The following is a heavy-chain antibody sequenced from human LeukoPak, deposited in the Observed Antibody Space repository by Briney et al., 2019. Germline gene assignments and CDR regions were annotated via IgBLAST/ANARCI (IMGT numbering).Heavy chain of an antibody. CDR1: GGSFSGYY. Sequence: SETLSLTCAVYGGSFSGYYWSWIRQPPGKGLEWIGEFNHSGSTNYNPSLKSRVTISVDTSKNQFSLKLSSVTAADTAVYYCARDQAERGRLDYWGQGTLVTVSS. CDR2: FNHSGST. CDR3: ARDQAERGRLDY. V-gene: IGHV4-34*09. J-gene: IGHJ4*02.